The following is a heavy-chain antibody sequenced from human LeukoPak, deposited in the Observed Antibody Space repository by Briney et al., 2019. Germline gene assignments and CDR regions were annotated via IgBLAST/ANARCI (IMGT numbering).Heavy chain of an antibody. V-gene: IGHV2-5*02. J-gene: IGHJ5*02. CDR3: AHRRLLWLGESRNWFDP. CDR2: IYWDDDK. Sequence: ESGPTLVNPTQTLTLTCTFSGFSLSTSGVGVGWIRQPPGKALEWLALIYWDDDKRYSPSLKSRLTITKDTSKNQVVLTMTNMDPVDTATYYCAHRRLLWLGESRNWFDPWGQGTLVTVSS. CDR1: GFSLSTSGVG. D-gene: IGHD3-10*01.